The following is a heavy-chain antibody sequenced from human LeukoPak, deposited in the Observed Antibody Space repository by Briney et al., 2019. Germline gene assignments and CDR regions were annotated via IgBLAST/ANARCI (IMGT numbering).Heavy chain of an antibody. CDR1: GFTFSSYA. CDR3: AKAGDIVVVPAAMRGYYYYGMDV. Sequence: GGSLRLSCAASGFTFSSYAMSWVRQAPGKGLEWVSAISGSGGSTYYADSVKGRFTISRDNSKNTLYLQMNRLRAEDTAVYYCAKAGDIVVVPAAMRGYYYYGMDVWGQGTTVTVSS. D-gene: IGHD2-2*01. CDR2: ISGSGGST. J-gene: IGHJ6*02. V-gene: IGHV3-23*01.